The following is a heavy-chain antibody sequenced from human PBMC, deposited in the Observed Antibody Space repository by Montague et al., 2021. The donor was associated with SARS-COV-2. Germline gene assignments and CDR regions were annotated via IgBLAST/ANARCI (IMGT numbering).Heavy chain of an antibody. D-gene: IGHD7-27*01. J-gene: IGHJ4*02. CDR1: GFTFNRNS. CDR3: ARGENPTGFLVDY. V-gene: IGHV3-30*04. CDR2: LSSDESLE. Sequence: SLRLSCAASGFTFNRNSMHWVRQAPGKGLEWLALLSSDESLEGYAESVSGRFTISRDNSKSTVFLQMNSLRPEDTAVYYCARGENPTGFLVDYWGQGTLVTVSS.